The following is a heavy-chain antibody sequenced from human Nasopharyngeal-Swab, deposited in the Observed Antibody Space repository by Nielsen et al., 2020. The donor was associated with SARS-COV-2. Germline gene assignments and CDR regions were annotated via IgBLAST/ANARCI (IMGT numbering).Heavy chain of an antibody. CDR1: GFSFSSYG. Sequence: GKSLKISCAASGFSFSSYGMHWVRQAPGKGLEWVAVIWYDGSNKYHADSVKGRFTISRDNSKNMVYLQMDSLRAGDTAVYYCAKARNYYDSYPHHWGQGTLVTVSS. V-gene: IGHV3-33*06. J-gene: IGHJ5*02. CDR2: IWYDGSNK. D-gene: IGHD3-3*01. CDR3: AKARNYYDSYPHH.